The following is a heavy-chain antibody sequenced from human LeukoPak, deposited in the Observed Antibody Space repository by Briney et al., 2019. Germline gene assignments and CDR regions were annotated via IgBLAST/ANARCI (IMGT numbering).Heavy chain of an antibody. J-gene: IGHJ4*02. CDR3: ARDPTILEWLSFFDY. CDR2: ISYDGSNK. CDR1: GFTLSSYA. Sequence: PGGSLRLSCAASGFTLSSYAMHWVRQAPGKGLEWVAVISYDGSNKYYADSVKGRFTISRDNSKNTLYLQMNSLRAEDTAVYYCARDPTILEWLSFFDYWGQGTLVTVSS. V-gene: IGHV3-30*04. D-gene: IGHD3-3*01.